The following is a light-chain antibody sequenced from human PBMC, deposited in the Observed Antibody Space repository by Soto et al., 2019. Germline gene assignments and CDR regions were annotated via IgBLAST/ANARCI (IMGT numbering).Light chain of an antibody. Sequence: QSVLTQPASVSGSPGQSITISCTGTSSDVGGYNYVSWYQQHPGKAPKLMIFEVSNRPSGVSNRFSGSKSDNTASLTISGLQAEDEAEYYCTSYTTINTWVFGGGTKLTVL. CDR2: EVS. CDR3: TSYTTINTWV. V-gene: IGLV2-14*01. J-gene: IGLJ3*02. CDR1: SSDVGGYNY.